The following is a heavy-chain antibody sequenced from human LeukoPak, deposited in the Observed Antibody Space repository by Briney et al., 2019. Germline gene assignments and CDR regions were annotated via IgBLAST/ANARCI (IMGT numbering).Heavy chain of an antibody. CDR3: ASSIPSSGWYLGYYYGMDV. CDR1: GFTFSSYW. V-gene: IGHV3-74*01. J-gene: IGHJ6*02. Sequence: GGSLRLSCAASGFTFSSYWMHWVRQAPGKGLVWVSRINSDGSSTSYADSVKGRFTISRDNAKNTLYLQMNSLRAEDTAVYYCASSIPSSGWYLGYYYGMDVWGQGTTVTVSS. D-gene: IGHD6-19*01. CDR2: INSDGSST.